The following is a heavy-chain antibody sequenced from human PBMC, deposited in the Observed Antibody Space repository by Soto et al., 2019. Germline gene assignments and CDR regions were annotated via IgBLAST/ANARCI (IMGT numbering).Heavy chain of an antibody. J-gene: IGHJ4*02. CDR3: AKDRGGCSSTSCPPRLFDY. D-gene: IGHD2-2*01. Sequence: EVQLLESGGGLVQPGGSLRLSCAASGFTFSSYAMSWVRQAPGKGLEWVSGISGSGGSTYYADSVKGRFTISRDNSKNTLSLEINSLRAEDTAVYYCAKDRGGCSSTSCPPRLFDYWGQGTLVTVSS. V-gene: IGHV3-23*01. CDR1: GFTFSSYA. CDR2: ISGSGGST.